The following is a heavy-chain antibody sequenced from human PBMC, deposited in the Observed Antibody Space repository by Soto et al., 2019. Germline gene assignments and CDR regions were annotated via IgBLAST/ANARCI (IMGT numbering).Heavy chain of an antibody. CDR3: ARVDSSSTAATGFGY. CDR2: VSYSGST. D-gene: IGHD6-13*01. Sequence: SETLSLTCSLSGGAIGGYYWSWIRQPPGKALEWIGYVSYSGSTDYHPSLKSRVSISIDTSKNQFSLKMISVTAADTAVYYCARVDSSSTAATGFGYWGQGALVTVSS. J-gene: IGHJ4*02. V-gene: IGHV4-59*01. CDR1: GGAIGGYY.